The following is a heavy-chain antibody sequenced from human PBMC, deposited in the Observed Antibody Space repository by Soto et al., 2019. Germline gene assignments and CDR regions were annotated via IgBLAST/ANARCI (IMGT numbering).Heavy chain of an antibody. J-gene: IGHJ4*02. D-gene: IGHD3-22*01. CDR1: GGSISSGGYY. Sequence: PSETLSLTCTVSGGSISSGGYYWSWIRQHPGKGLEWIGYIYYSGSTYYNPSLKSRVTISVDTSKNQFSLKLSSVTAADTAVYYCARVPYYYYSSGYYLVGRYFDYWGQGTLVTVSS. CDR3: ARVPYYYYSSGYYLVGRYFDY. V-gene: IGHV4-31*03. CDR2: IYYSGST.